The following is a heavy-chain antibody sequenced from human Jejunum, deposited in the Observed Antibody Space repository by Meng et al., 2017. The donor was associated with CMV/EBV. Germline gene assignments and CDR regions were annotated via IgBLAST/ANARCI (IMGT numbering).Heavy chain of an antibody. CDR1: GGSISSRSYY. V-gene: IGHV4-39*07. D-gene: IGHD3-10*01. J-gene: IGHJ1*01. CDR3: LRGSGGSA. CDR2: IYYSGST. Sequence: HLQQQESGPGLGNPSETLSLTCTVSGGSISSRSYYWGWIRQPPEKGLEWIGSIYYSGSTYYNPSLKSRVTISVDTSKNQFFLKLSSVTAADTAVYHCLRGSGGSAWGQGTLVTVSS.